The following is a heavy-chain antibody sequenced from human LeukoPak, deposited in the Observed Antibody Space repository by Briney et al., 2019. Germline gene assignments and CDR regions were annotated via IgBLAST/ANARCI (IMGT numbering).Heavy chain of an antibody. CDR1: GGSISSGGYY. J-gene: IGHJ4*02. CDR3: AREVRYYGDSKFDY. D-gene: IGHD4-17*01. CDR2: IYYSGST. V-gene: IGHV4-31*03. Sequence: SQTLSLTCTVSGGSISSGGYYWSWIRQHPGKGLEWIGYIYYSGSTYYNPSLKSRVTISVDTSKNQFSLKLSSVTAADTAVYYCAREVRYYGDSKFDYWGQGTLVTVSS.